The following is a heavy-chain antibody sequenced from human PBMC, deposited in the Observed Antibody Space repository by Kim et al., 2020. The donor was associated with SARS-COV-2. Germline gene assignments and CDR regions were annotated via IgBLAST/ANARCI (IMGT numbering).Heavy chain of an antibody. CDR1: GFTFSNSP. Sequence: GGSLRLSCAASGFTFSNSPLHWVRQAPGKGLEWLSGISYRGSNKATADSARGRVTITSYKDKATLNANLNSMRIEATGRSYCVTDLVQWLALPFFYGLDV. D-gene: IGHD6-19*01. CDR2: ISYRGSNK. J-gene: IGHJ6*01. CDR3: VTDLVQWLALPFFYGLDV. V-gene: IGHV3-30-3*01.